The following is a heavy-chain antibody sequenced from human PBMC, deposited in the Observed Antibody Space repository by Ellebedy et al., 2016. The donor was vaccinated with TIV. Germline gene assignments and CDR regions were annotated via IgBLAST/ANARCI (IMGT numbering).Heavy chain of an antibody. J-gene: IGHJ4*02. D-gene: IGHD3-10*01. CDR3: ARESEGYYGSGSYYSYYFDY. CDR2: IWYDGSNK. Sequence: GGSLRLSCAAPGFTFSSYGMHWVRQAPGKGLEWVAVIWYDGSNKYYADSVKGRFTISRDNSKNTLYLQMNSLRAEDTAVYYCARESEGYYGSGSYYSYYFDYWGQGTLVTVSS. CDR1: GFTFSSYG. V-gene: IGHV3-33*08.